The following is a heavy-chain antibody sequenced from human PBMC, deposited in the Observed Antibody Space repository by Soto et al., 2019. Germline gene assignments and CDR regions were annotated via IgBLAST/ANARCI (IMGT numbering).Heavy chain of an antibody. CDR2: IWYDGSNK. J-gene: IGHJ4*02. CDR3: ARDIASSSWYGANDY. Sequence: PGGSLRLSCAASGFTFSSYGMHWVRQAPGKGLEWVAVIWYDGSNKYYADSVKGRFTISRDNSKNTLYLQMNSLRAEDTAVYYCARDIASSSWYGANDYWGQGTLVTVSS. D-gene: IGHD6-13*01. V-gene: IGHV3-33*01. CDR1: GFTFSSYG.